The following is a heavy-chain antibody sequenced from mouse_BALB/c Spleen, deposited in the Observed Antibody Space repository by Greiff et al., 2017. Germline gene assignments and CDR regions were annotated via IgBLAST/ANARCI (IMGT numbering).Heavy chain of an antibody. CDR1: GFNIKDTY. V-gene: IGHV14-3*02. D-gene: IGHD2-2*01. J-gene: IGHJ4*01. Sequence: VQLQQSGAELVKPGASVKLSCTASGFNIKDTYMHWVKQRPEQGLEWIGRIDPANGNTKYDPKFQGKATITADTSSNTAYLQLSSLTSEDTAVYYCAREDGYDDYAMDYWGQGTSGTVSS. CDR2: IDPANGNT. CDR3: AREDGYDDYAMDY.